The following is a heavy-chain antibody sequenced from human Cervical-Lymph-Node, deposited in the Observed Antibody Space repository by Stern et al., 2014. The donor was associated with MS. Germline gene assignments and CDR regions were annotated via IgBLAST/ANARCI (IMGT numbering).Heavy chain of an antibody. CDR3: ARRGVRASDGLDV. V-gene: IGHV5-51*01. CDR2: MYTGDSDT. CDR1: GYSFSNYW. J-gene: IGHJ6*02. D-gene: IGHD2-8*02. Sequence: VQLVQSGAEVKKPGASLKISCKGFGYSFSNYWIGWVRQLPGEGLEWMGFMYTGDSDTTDSPAFPGQGTISAHTSINTASLQWGALEASDTAMYYWARRGVRASDGLDVWGQGTTVTVSS.